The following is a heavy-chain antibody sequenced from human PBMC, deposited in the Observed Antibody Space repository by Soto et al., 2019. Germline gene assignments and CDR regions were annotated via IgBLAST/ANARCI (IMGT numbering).Heavy chain of an antibody. CDR3: ARDWESTVSTWSFGAF. CDR2: IIPFLGVT. V-gene: IGHV1-69*08. CDR1: GGTFSPYT. J-gene: IGHJ4*02. Sequence: QVQLVQCGAEVKKPGSSVKVSCKASGGTFSPYTINWVRQAPGQGLEWMGRIIPFLGVTNYAQKFQARVTITADKSTTTAYMELSGLRFEDTPVYYCARDWESTVSTWSFGAFWGRGTMVTVSS. D-gene: IGHD3-10*01.